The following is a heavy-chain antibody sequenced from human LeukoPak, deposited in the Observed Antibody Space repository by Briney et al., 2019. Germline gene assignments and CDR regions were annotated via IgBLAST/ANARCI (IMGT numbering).Heavy chain of an antibody. V-gene: IGHV4-59*08. CDR2: IYYSGST. CDR1: GGSISSYY. CDR3: ARHSGYSSSWYSFDY. Sequence: SETLSLTCTVSGGSISSYYWSWIRQPPGKGLEWIGYIYYSGSTNYNPSLMSRVTISVGTSKNQFSLKLSSVTAADTAVYYCARHSGYSSSWYSFDYWGQGTLVTVSS. J-gene: IGHJ4*02. D-gene: IGHD6-13*01.